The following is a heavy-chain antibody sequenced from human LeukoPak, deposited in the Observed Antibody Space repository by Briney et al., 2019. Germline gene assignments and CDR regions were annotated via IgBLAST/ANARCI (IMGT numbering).Heavy chain of an antibody. Sequence: SETLSLTCTVSGGSIRSSYYYWGWIRQPPGKGLEWIGSIYDSGSTYYNPSLKSRVTISVDTSKNQFSLKLNSVTAADTAVYYCARTTNYGDPWDFDYWGQGTLVTVSS. V-gene: IGHV4-39*01. J-gene: IGHJ4*02. CDR1: GGSIRSSYYY. CDR2: IYDSGST. D-gene: IGHD4-17*01. CDR3: ARTTNYGDPWDFDY.